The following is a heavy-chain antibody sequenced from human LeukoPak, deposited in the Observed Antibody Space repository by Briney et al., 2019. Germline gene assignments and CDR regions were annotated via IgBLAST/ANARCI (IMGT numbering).Heavy chain of an antibody. CDR2: ISRSGRHI. CDR1: GFTFSTYS. D-gene: IGHD6-13*01. J-gene: IGHJ4*02. Sequence: GGSLRLSCAASGFTFSTYSMNWVRQAPGKGLEWVSSISRSGRHIYCADSMKGRFTISRDNAKNSLYLQMDGLRAEDTAVYYCARVAEAAAFDYWGQGTLVTVSS. V-gene: IGHV3-21*01. CDR3: ARVAEAAAFDY.